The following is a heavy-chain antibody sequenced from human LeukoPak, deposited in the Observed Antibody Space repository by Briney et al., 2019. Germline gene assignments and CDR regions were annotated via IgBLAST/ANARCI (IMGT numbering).Heavy chain of an antibody. Sequence: GGSLRLSCTASGFTFSSYAMSWVRQAPGKGREWVSAISGSGGSTYYADSVKGRFTISRDNSKNTLYLQMNSLRAEDTAVYYCAKDSPFEYSSTLFDYWGQGTLVTVSS. CDR1: GFTFSSYA. V-gene: IGHV3-23*01. J-gene: IGHJ4*02. CDR2: ISGSGGST. CDR3: AKDSPFEYSSTLFDY. D-gene: IGHD6-6*01.